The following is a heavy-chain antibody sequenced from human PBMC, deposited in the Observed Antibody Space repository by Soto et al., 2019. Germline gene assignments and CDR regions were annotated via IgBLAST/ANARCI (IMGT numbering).Heavy chain of an antibody. CDR1: GGTFSSYA. V-gene: IGHV1-69*01. CDR2: IIPIFGTA. Sequence: QVQLVQSGAEVKKPGSSVKVSCKASGGTFSSYAISWVRQAPGQGLEWMGGIIPIFGTANYAQKFQGRVTITADESTSTAYMELSSLTSEDTAVYYCARGRRDGYKSRFMYYFVYLGQGTLVTVSS. D-gene: IGHD5-12*01. J-gene: IGHJ4*02. CDR3: ARGRRDGYKSRFMYYFVY.